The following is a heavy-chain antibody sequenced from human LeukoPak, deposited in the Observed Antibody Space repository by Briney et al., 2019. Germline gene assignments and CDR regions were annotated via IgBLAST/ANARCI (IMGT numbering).Heavy chain of an antibody. CDR3: SRTSNYGDSGESFDF. J-gene: IGHJ4*02. CDR1: GFSLSTSGMC. V-gene: IGHV2-70*11. Sequence: ESGPTLVNPTQTLTLTCTFSGFSLSTSGMCVSWIRQPPGKALEWLARIDWDDDEYYTPSLKTRLTISKDTSKNQVVLTMTNMDPVDTATYFCSRTSNYGDSGESFDFWGQGTLVTVSS. D-gene: IGHD4-17*01. CDR2: IDWDDDE.